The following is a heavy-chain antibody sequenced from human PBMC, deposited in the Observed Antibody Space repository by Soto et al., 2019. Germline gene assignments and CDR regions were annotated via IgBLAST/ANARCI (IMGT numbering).Heavy chain of an antibody. D-gene: IGHD3-10*01. Sequence: ASVKVSCKTSGYTFTDFYLHWVRRAPGRGREGMGGVNCKSGGANNAQKFQGSISMTRDTSLNTAYMDLNSLSSDDDAVYYCAREPRPSGYGEKWFDFDYWGLGTLVTVSS. CDR1: GYTFTDFY. V-gene: IGHV1-2*02. CDR3: AREPRPSGYGEKWFDFDY. J-gene: IGHJ4*02. CDR2: VNCKSGGA.